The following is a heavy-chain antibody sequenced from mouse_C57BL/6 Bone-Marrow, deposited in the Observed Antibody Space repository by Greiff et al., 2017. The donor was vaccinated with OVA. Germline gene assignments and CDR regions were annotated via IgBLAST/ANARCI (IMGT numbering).Heavy chain of an antibody. D-gene: IGHD1-1*01. CDR1: GFTFSNYW. CDR2: IRLKSDNYAT. J-gene: IGHJ4*01. CDR3: TKYYGSRGYAMDY. Sequence: EVQLVESGGGLVQPGGSMKLSCVASGFTFSNYWMNWVRQSPEQGLEWVAQIRLKSDNYATHYAESVKGRFTISRDDSKSSVYLQMNNLRAEDTGIYYCTKYYGSRGYAMDYWGQGTSVTVSS. V-gene: IGHV6-3*01.